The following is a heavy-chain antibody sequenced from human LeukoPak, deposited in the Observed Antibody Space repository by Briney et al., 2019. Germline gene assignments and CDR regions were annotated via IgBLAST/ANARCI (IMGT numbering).Heavy chain of an antibody. CDR1: GYTFTSYD. Sequence: ASVKLSCKASGYTFTSYDINWVRQATGQGPEWMGWMNPNSGNTGYAQQFQRRVTMTRTTSTSTAYMELSSLRSDDTAVYYCARGWFGQLLQGYWGQGTLVSVSS. CDR3: ARGWFGQLLQGY. D-gene: IGHD3-10*01. CDR2: MNPNSGNT. V-gene: IGHV1-8*01. J-gene: IGHJ4*02.